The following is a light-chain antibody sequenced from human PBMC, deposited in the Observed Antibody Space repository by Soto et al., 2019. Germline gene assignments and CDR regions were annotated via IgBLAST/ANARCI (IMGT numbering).Light chain of an antibody. V-gene: IGKV1-39*01. Sequence: IQMTQSPSSLSASVGDRVTITCRASQSIGTSLNWFQHKPGQAPKLLIHAASSLHSGVPSRFSGRGSGTDFTLTISSLQPEDFATYYCQQTYSIPWTFGQGTKVEIK. CDR2: AAS. CDR3: QQTYSIPWT. CDR1: QSIGTS. J-gene: IGKJ1*01.